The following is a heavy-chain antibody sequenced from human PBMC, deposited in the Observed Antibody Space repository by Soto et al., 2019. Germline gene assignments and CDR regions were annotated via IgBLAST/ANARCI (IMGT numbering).Heavy chain of an antibody. V-gene: IGHV3-53*01. CDR3: ARWDTAMVSDAFDI. D-gene: IGHD5-18*01. J-gene: IGHJ3*02. CDR2: IYSGGST. Sequence: EVQLVESGGGLIQPGGSLRLSCAASGFTVSSNYMSWVRQAPGKGLEWVSVIYSGGSTYYADSVKGRFTISRDNSKNTLYLQMNSLRAEDTAVYYCARWDTAMVSDAFDIWGQGTMVTVSS. CDR1: GFTVSSNY.